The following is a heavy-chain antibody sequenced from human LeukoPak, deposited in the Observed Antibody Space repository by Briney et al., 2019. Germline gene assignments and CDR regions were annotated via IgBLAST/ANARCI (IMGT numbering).Heavy chain of an antibody. D-gene: IGHD5-12*01. Sequence: SETLSLTCTVSGGSISSYYWSWIRQPPGKGLEWIGHIYYSGSTNYNPSLKSRVTISVDTSKNQFSLKLSSVTAADTAVYYCARVRYSGFQYYFDYWGQGTLVTSPQ. J-gene: IGHJ4*02. CDR2: IYYSGST. V-gene: IGHV4-59*01. CDR3: ARVRYSGFQYYFDY. CDR1: GGSISSYY.